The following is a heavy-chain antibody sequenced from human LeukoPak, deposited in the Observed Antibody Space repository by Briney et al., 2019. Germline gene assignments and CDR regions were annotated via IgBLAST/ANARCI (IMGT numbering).Heavy chain of an antibody. J-gene: IGHJ4*02. Sequence: GGSLRLSCAASRFTFGNYAMSWVRHTPGKGLDWVSAISGSGGGTYYADSVRGRFTISRDNTKNTLYLQMTSLRADDTAVYYCAKGVGYGGDAAADYWGQGTLVTVSS. D-gene: IGHD4-23*01. CDR1: RFTFGNYA. V-gene: IGHV3-23*01. CDR2: ISGSGGGT. CDR3: AKGVGYGGDAAADY.